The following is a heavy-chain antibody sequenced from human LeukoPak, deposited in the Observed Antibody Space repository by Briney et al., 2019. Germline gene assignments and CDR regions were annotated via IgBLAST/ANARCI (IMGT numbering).Heavy chain of an antibody. CDR2: IYYSGST. CDR1: GGSISSGDYY. Sequence: PSETLSLTCTVSGGSISSGDYYWSWIRQPPGKGLEWIGYIYYSGSTYYNPSLKSRVTISVDTSKNQFSLKLSSVTAADTAVYYCARGSGGIFGVVPVGDYWGQGTLVTVSS. V-gene: IGHV4-30-4*08. D-gene: IGHD3-3*01. J-gene: IGHJ4*02. CDR3: ARGSGGIFGVVPVGDY.